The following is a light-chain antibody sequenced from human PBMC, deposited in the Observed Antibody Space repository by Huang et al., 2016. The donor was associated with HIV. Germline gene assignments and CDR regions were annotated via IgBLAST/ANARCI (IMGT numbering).Light chain of an antibody. V-gene: IGKV6-21*01. CDR1: QSVGGS. J-gene: IGKJ2*01. CDR2: YAS. CDR3: HQSSSLPHT. Sequence: EIVLTQSPDFQSVTPKEKVTITCRASQSVGGSLPWYHQKPNQSPKLLIKYASQSFSGVPSRFSGSGSGTDFTLTIHSLEAEDAATYYCHQSSSLPHTFGQGTKLEIK.